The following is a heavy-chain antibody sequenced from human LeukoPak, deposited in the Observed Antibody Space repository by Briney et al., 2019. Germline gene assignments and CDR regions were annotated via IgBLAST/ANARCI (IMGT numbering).Heavy chain of an antibody. V-gene: IGHV3-7*01. Sequence: GGSLRLSCAASGFTFSGYWMTWVRQAPGTGLEWVANIKQDGSEKYYVDSVKGRFTISRDNAKNSLFLQMNSLGAEDTAVYYCARGGSLTGYLPYWGQGALVTVSS. J-gene: IGHJ4*02. CDR1: GFTFSGYW. CDR3: ARGGSLTGYLPY. CDR2: IKQDGSEK. D-gene: IGHD3-9*01.